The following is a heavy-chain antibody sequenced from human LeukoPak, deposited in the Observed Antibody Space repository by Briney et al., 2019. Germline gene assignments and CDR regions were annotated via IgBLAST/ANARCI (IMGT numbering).Heavy chain of an antibody. Sequence: GGSLRLSCAASGFTFSSYAMSWLRQAPGKGLEWVSTISGSGRNTYYADSVKGRFTISRDNSKNTLYLQMNSLKAEDTAVYYCAKEGEGHITMIALLTRDLDYWGQGTLVTVSS. CDR3: AKEGEGHITMIALLTRDLDY. CDR2: ISGSGRNT. D-gene: IGHD3-22*01. CDR1: GFTFSSYA. V-gene: IGHV3-23*01. J-gene: IGHJ4*02.